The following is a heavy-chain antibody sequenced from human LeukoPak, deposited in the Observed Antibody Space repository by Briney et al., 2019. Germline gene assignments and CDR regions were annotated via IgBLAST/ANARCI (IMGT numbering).Heavy chain of an antibody. CDR1: GFSIEDHS. D-gene: IGHD6-13*01. CDR3: ARASMSAAGEFDP. V-gene: IGHV3-9*01. CDR2: ITWNSGSI. Sequence: GGSLRLSCAASGFSIEDHSMHWVRQAPGKGLEWVSGITWNSGSIQYAESVRGRFTISRDNSNNTLYLQMNSLRDEDTALYHCARASMSAAGEFDPWGQGTLVTVSS. J-gene: IGHJ5*02.